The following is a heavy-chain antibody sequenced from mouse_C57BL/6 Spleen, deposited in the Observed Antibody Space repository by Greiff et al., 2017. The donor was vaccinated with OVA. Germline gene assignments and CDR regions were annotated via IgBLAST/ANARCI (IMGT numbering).Heavy chain of an antibody. CDR3: ARVELDYFDY. V-gene: IGHV1-69*01. CDR1: GYTFTSYW. Sequence: QVQLQQPGAELVMPGASVKLSCKASGYTFTSYWMHWVKQRPGQGLEWIGEIDPSDSYTNYNQKFKGKSTLTVDKSSSTAYMQLSSLTSEDSAVYYCARVELDYFDYWGQGTTLTVSS. CDR2: IDPSDSYT. J-gene: IGHJ2*01.